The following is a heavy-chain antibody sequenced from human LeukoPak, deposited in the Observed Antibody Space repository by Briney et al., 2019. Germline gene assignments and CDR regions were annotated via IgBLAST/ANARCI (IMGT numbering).Heavy chain of an antibody. CDR2: ISYDGSNK. CDR3: ARDQLDSYGYFDY. V-gene: IGHV3-30*03. J-gene: IGHJ4*02. CDR1: GFTFSNYW. D-gene: IGHD5-18*01. Sequence: GGSLRLSCAASGFTFSNYWMHWVRQAPGKGLEGVAVISYDGSNKYYADSVKGRFTISRDNSKNTLYLQMNSLRAEDTAVYYCARDQLDSYGYFDYWGQGTLVAVSS.